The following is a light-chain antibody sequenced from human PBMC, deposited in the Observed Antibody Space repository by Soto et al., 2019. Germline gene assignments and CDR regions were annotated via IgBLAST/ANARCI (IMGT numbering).Light chain of an antibody. V-gene: IGLV1-51*01. CDR3: GAWDDSLNVYV. Sequence: QSVLTQPPSVSEAPGQDVTISCSGSSSNLAYNSLSWYQQLPGTAPKLLIYDDNKRPSGIPARFSGSKSGTSATLGITGLETGDEADYYCGAWDDSLNVYVFGSGTKLTVL. CDR1: SSNLAYNS. CDR2: DDN. J-gene: IGLJ1*01.